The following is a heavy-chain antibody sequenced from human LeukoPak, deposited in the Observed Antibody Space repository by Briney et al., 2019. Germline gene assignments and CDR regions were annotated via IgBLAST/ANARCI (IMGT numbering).Heavy chain of an antibody. J-gene: IGHJ4*02. CDR2: INLDGSVQ. Sequence: GGSLRLSCAASGFTFTNYWMSWVRQAPGQGLEWVANINLDGSVQWYADSVKGRFTVSRDNAKNSVYLQMNSLRGEDTAVYYCAREGGVADYWGQGTLVTVSS. V-gene: IGHV3-7*01. CDR1: GFTFTNYW. D-gene: IGHD3-16*01. CDR3: AREGGVADY.